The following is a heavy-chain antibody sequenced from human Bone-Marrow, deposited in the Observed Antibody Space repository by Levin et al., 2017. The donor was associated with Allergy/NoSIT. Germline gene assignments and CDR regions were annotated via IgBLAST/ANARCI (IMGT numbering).Heavy chain of an antibody. J-gene: IGHJ3*02. Sequence: ASVKVSCKASGYTFTSYYMHWVRQAPGQGLEWMGIINPSGGSTSYAQKFQGRVTMTRDTSTSTVYMELSSLRSEDTAVYYCAAPVVTGVGAFDIWGQGTMVTVSS. D-gene: IGHD5-18*01. V-gene: IGHV1-46*01. CDR1: GYTFTSYY. CDR2: INPSGGST. CDR3: AAPVVTGVGAFDI.